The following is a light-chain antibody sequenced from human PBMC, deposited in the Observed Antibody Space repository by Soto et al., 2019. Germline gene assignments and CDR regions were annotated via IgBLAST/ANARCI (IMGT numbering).Light chain of an antibody. V-gene: IGKV3-11*01. J-gene: IGKJ4*01. Sequence: EIVLTQSPATLSLSPGERATLSCRASQIVSSYLAWYQQKPGQAPRLLIYDASNRATGIPARFSGSGSGTDFTLTISSLEPEDFAVYYCQQRSNWSLTFGGGTKVEIK. CDR3: QQRSNWSLT. CDR2: DAS. CDR1: QIVSSY.